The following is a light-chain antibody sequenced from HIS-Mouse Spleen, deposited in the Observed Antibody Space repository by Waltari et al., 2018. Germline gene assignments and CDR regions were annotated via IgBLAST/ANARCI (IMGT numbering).Light chain of an antibody. Sequence: SYVLTQPPSVSVAPGKTARITCGGNNIGSKSVHWNQQKPGQAPVLVVYDDSGRPSGSPERFSGSNSGNTATLTISRVEAGDEADDYCQVWDSSSDHVVFGGGTKLTVL. CDR1: NIGSKS. CDR3: QVWDSSSDHVV. J-gene: IGLJ2*01. V-gene: IGLV3-21*03. CDR2: DDS.